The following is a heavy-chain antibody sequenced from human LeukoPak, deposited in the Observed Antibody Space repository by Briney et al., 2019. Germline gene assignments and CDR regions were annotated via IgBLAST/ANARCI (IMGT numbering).Heavy chain of an antibody. J-gene: IGHJ3*02. CDR1: GFTFSSYG. CDR2: ICLDGSKE. V-gene: IGHV3-33*01. D-gene: IGHD3-3*01. CDR3: ARDRDWSGARTPRNTFDI. Sequence: GGSLRLSCAASGFTFSSYGIHWVRQAPGKGLEWVAVICLDGSKENSADSVKGRFTISRDNSKNTLYLQMNSLRAEDTAVYYCARDRDWSGARTPRNTFDIWGQGTMVTVSS.